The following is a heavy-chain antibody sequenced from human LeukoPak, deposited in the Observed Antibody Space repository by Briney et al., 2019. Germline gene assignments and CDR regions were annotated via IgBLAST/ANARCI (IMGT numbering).Heavy chain of an antibody. D-gene: IGHD6-13*01. CDR1: GGSFSGYY. V-gene: IGHV4-34*01. CDR3: ARFSELGAAAGTGGVDY. J-gene: IGHJ4*02. Sequence: SETLSLTCAVYGGSFSGYYWSWIRQPPGRGLEWIGEINHSGSTNYSPSLKSRVTISVDTSKNQFSLKLSSVTAADTAVYYCARFSELGAAAGTGGVDYWGQGTLVTVSS. CDR2: INHSGST.